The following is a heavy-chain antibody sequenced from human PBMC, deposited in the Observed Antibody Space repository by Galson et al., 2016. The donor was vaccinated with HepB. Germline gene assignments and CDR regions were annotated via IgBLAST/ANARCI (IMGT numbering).Heavy chain of an antibody. J-gene: IGHJ2*01. V-gene: IGHV1-46*01. CDR3: ARAHCSGGTCYFGWYFDL. D-gene: IGHD2-15*01. CDR2: INPGGDGT. Sequence: SVKVSCKASGFTFSSSHMHWVRQAPEQGLEWVGMINPGGDGTTYAQKFQDRVTMSWDTSTTTLNMELSSLRSDDTAVYYCARAHCSGGTCYFGWYFDLWGRGTLVTVSS. CDR1: GFTFSSSH.